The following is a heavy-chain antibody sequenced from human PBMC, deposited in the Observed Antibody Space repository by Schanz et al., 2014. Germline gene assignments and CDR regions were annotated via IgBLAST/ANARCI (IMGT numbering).Heavy chain of an antibody. CDR2: VCYDGSKK. V-gene: IGHV3-33*01. D-gene: IGHD3-16*01. CDR3: ASARCFTCPDYWFAP. CDR1: EFTFSSYG. J-gene: IGHJ5*02. Sequence: LVESGGGVVQPGRSLRLSCAASEFTFSSYGMHWVRQVPGKGLEWVAVVCYDGSKKYYADSVKGRFTISRDNARNSPFLQMNSLRDEDTAVYYCASARCFTCPDYWFAPWGQGTLVTVSS.